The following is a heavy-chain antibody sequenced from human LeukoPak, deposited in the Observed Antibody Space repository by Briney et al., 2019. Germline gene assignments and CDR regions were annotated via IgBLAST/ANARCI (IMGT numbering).Heavy chain of an antibody. CDR1: GGTFSSYA. D-gene: IGHD3-9*01. Sequence: GASVKVSCKASGGTFSSYAISWVRQAPGQGLEWMGGIIPIFGTANYAQKFQGRVTITTDESTSTAYMELSSLRSDDTAVYYCARDPGQYYDILTGYYTPYYFEYWGQGTLVTVSS. CDR2: IIPIFGTA. CDR3: ARDPGQYYDILTGYYTPYYFEY. V-gene: IGHV1-69*05. J-gene: IGHJ4*02.